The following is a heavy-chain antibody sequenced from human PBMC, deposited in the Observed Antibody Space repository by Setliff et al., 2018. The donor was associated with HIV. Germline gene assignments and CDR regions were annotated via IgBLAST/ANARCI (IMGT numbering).Heavy chain of an antibody. J-gene: IGHJ6*03. Sequence: ASVKVSCKASRYTFTGYYMHWVRQAAGQGLEWMGWMNPDSRNTGYAQRFEGRVTLTWDTSISTAYLELNHLKSDDTAVYYCARARTDYYDRRRRSHYYIDVWARGATVTVSS. V-gene: IGHV1-8*02. CDR1: RYTFTGYY. D-gene: IGHD3-22*01. CDR3: ARARTDYYDRRRRSHYYIDV. CDR2: MNPDSRNT.